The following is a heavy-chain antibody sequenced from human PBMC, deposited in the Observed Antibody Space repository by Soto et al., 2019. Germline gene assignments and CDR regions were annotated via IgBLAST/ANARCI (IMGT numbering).Heavy chain of an antibody. V-gene: IGHV1-58*01. Sequence: ASVKVSCKASGFTFTSSAVQWVRQARGQRLEWIGWIVVGSGNTNYAQKFQERVTITRDMSTSTAYMELSSLRSEDTAVYYCAADWVGGSGSYGMDVWGQGTTVTVSS. D-gene: IGHD3-10*01. CDR1: GFTFTSSA. J-gene: IGHJ6*02. CDR3: AADWVGGSGSYGMDV. CDR2: IVVGSGNT.